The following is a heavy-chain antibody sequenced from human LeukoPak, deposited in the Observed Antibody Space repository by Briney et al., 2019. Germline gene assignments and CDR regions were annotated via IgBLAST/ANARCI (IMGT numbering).Heavy chain of an antibody. CDR3: ARHVAYSSRFDY. CDR2: VYYSGTT. V-gene: IGHV4-39*01. Sequence: SETLSLTCSVSGGSISSFYKYWGWIRQPPGQGLEWIGSVYYSGTTYYNPSLKSRVTVSVDTSKNQSSLKLNSVTAADTAVYYCARHVAYSSRFDYWGQGTLVTVSS. D-gene: IGHD6-13*01. J-gene: IGHJ4*02. CDR1: GGSISSFYKY.